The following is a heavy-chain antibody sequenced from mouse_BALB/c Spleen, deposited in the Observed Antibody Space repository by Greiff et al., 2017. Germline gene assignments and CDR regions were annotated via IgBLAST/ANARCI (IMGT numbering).Heavy chain of an antibody. CDR1: GFTFSSYG. CDR2: ISSGGSYT. J-gene: IGHJ2*01. D-gene: IGHD1-1*01. CDR3: ARQMYYYGSSLFDY. V-gene: IGHV5-6*01. Sequence: EVQGVESGGDLVKPGGSLKLSCAASGFTFSSYGMSWVRQTPDKRLEWVATISSGGSYTYYPDSVKGRFTISRDNAKNTLYLQMSSLKSEDTAMYYCARQMYYYGSSLFDYWGQGTTLTVSS.